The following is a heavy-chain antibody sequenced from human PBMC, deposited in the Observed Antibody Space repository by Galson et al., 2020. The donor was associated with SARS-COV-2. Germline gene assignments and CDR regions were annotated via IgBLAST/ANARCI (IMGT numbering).Heavy chain of an antibody. CDR2: IKPDGSEK. Sequence: GGSLRLSCAASGFTFSSNWMTWVRQASGMGLEWVANIKPDGSEKSYVASVKGRFTISRDNAENSLYLQMNSLRVEDTAVYYCVKGGSWSLDYWGPGSLVTVSS. J-gene: IGHJ4*02. D-gene: IGHD6-13*01. CDR1: GFTFSSNW. CDR3: VKGGSWSLDY. V-gene: IGHV3-7*03.